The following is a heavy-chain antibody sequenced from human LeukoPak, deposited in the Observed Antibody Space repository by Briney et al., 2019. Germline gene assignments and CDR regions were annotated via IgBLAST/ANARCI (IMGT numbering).Heavy chain of an antibody. CDR3: AKGYYYGMDV. CDR2: INSDGSST. J-gene: IGHJ6*02. CDR1: GFTFSPYW. V-gene: IGHV3-74*01. Sequence: GGSLTLSCAASGFTFSPYWMHWVRQAPGKGLVWVSRINSDGSSTSYADSVKGRFTISRDNAKDTLYLQMNSLRAEDTAVYYCAKGYYYGMDVWGQGTTVTVSS.